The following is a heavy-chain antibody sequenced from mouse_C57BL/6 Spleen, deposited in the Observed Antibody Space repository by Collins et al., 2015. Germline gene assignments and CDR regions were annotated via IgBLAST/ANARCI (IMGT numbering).Heavy chain of an antibody. Sequence: EVQLQQSGPELVKPGASVKIPCKASGYTFTDYNMDWVKQSHGKSLEWIGDINPNNGGTIYNQKFKGKATLTVDKSSSTAYMELRSLTSEDTAVYYCARGRREALFAYWGQGTLVTVSA. J-gene: IGHJ3*01. CDR1: GYTFTDYN. V-gene: IGHV1-18*01. CDR2: INPNNGGT. CDR3: ARGRREALFAY.